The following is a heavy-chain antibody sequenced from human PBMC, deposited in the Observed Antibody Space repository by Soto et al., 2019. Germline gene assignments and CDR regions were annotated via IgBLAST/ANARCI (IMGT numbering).Heavy chain of an antibody. CDR2: FDPEDGET. J-gene: IGHJ5*02. CDR3: PTWVQRNFDWFVP. V-gene: IGHV1-24*01. CDR1: GYTLTELS. D-gene: IGHD6-25*01. Sequence: ASVKVSCKVSGYTLTELSMHWVRQAPGKGLEWMGGFDPEDGETIYAQKFQGRVTMTEDTSTDTAYMELSSLRSEDTAVYYCPTWVQRNFDWFVPWGQGTLVAVS.